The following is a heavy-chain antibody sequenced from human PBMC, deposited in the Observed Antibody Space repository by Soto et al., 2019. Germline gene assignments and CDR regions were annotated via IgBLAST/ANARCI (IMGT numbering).Heavy chain of an antibody. CDR3: ATKQLPRPYAFDI. V-gene: IGHV3-74*01. J-gene: IGHJ3*02. CDR2: INSDGSST. Sequence: GGSLRLSCAASGFTFSSYWMHWVRQAPGKGLVWVSRINSDGSSTSYADSVKGRFTISRDNAKNTLYLQMNSLRAEDTAVYYCATKQLPRPYAFDIWGQGTMVTVSS. CDR1: GFTFSSYW. D-gene: IGHD6-6*01.